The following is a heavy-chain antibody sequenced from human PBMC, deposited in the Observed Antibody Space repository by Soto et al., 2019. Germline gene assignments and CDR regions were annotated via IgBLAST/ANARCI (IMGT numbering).Heavy chain of an antibody. CDR3: ARPLARKRIYDAFDI. CDR1: GGSISSSSYD. V-gene: IGHV4-39*01. D-gene: IGHD1-1*01. J-gene: IGHJ3*02. CDR2: IYYSGST. Sequence: SETLSLTCTVSGGSISSSSYDWGWIRQPPGKGLEWIGSIYYSGSTYYNPSLKSRVTISVDTSKNQFSLKLSSVTAADTAVYYCARPLARKRIYDAFDIWVQGTMVTVSS.